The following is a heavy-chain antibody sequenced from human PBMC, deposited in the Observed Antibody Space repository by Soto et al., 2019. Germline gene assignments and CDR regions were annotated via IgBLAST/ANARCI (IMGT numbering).Heavy chain of an antibody. CDR1: GFTFSNYA. J-gene: IGHJ4*02. CDR2: IRGSGDST. CDR3: AKSYGDYYFDY. Sequence: EVQLLESGGGLVQPGGSLRLSCAASGFTFSNYAMNWVRQAPGRGLEWVSAIRGSGDSTYYADSVKGRFTISSDNSKNTLYLQMNSLRAEDTAVYYCAKSYGDYYFDYWGQGTLVTGSS. V-gene: IGHV3-23*01. D-gene: IGHD4-17*01.